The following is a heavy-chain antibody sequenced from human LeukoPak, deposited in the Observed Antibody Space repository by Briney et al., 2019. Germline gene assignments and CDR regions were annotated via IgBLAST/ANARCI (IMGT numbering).Heavy chain of an antibody. CDR3: ARDELAVAKKGFLDS. CDR1: GFTFNTYA. V-gene: IGHV3-33*08. D-gene: IGHD6-19*01. Sequence: GGSLRLSCAASGFTFNTYAMNWVRQAPGKGLEWVAVIWYDGSNKYYADSVKGRFTISRDNSKNTLYLQVNSLRAEDTAVYYCARDELAVAKKGFLDSWGQGTLVTVSS. J-gene: IGHJ4*02. CDR2: IWYDGSNK.